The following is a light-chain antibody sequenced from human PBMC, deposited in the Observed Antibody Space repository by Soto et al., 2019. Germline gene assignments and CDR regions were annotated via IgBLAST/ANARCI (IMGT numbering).Light chain of an antibody. CDR3: SSYVGSNNLV. Sequence: QSLLTQPASVSGSPGQSITISCTGTSSDVGSYNLVSWYQHHPGKAPKLMIYEVSKRPSGVPDRFSGSKSGNTASLTVSGLQAEDEADYYCSSYVGSNNLVFGTGTKVTVL. V-gene: IGLV2-14*02. CDR1: SSDVGSYNL. J-gene: IGLJ1*01. CDR2: EVS.